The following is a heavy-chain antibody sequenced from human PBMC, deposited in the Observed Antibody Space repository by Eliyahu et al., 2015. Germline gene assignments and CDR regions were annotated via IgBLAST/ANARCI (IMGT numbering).Heavy chain of an antibody. CDR1: GFXXSCXW. V-gene: IGHV3-7*01. Sequence: EVQLVESGGGLVQPGGSLRLSCAXXGFXXSCXWMSWVXQAPGKGLEXVANIKQDGSEKYYVDSVKGRFTISRDNAKNSLYLQMNSLRAEDTAVYYCARRQVAARRGLAFDIWGQGTMVTVSS. CDR2: IKQDGSEK. J-gene: IGHJ3*02. CDR3: ARRQVAARRGLAFDI. D-gene: IGHD2-15*01.